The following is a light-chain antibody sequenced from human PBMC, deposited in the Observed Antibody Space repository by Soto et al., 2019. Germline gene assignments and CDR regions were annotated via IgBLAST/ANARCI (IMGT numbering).Light chain of an antibody. CDR3: QQYQNLWT. CDR2: RAS. Sequence: IQVTQSPSTLSVSPGRRPTLPCRASQTIYSNVAWYQQRPGQAPRLLIYRASARATGIPARFSGSGSGTEFTLTIGSLKSEDSAVYYCQQYQNLWTFGQGTKVDIK. J-gene: IGKJ1*01. CDR1: QTIYSN. V-gene: IGKV3-15*01.